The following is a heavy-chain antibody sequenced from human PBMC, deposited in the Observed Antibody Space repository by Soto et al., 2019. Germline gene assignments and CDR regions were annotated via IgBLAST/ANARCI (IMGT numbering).Heavy chain of an antibody. CDR3: ARHFTARPSGSYLAY. CDR1: GYTFTSYD. V-gene: IGHV1-8*01. J-gene: IGHJ4*02. D-gene: IGHD1-26*01. CDR2: MNPNSGNT. Sequence: ASVKVSCKASGYTFTSYDINWVRQATGQGLEWMGWMNPNSGNTGYAQKFQGRVTMTRNTSISTAYMELSSLKASDTAMYYCARHFTARPSGSYLAYWGQGTLVTVSS.